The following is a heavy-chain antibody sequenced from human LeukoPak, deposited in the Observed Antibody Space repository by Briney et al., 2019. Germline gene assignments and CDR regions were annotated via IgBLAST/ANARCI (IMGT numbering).Heavy chain of an antibody. Sequence: SETLSLTCTVSGGSISSGGYSWSWIRQPPGKGLEWIGYIYYSGSTYYNPSLKSRVTISVDTSKNQFSLKLSSVTAADTAVYYCARGLVHDYGDYALFDWFDPWGQGTLVTVSS. V-gene: IGHV4-30-4*07. J-gene: IGHJ5*02. D-gene: IGHD4-17*01. CDR1: GGSISSGGYS. CDR3: ARGLVHDYGDYALFDWFDP. CDR2: IYYSGST.